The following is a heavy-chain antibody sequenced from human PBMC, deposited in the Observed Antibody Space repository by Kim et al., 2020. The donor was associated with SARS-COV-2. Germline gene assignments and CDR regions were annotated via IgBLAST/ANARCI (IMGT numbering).Heavy chain of an antibody. Sequence: SETLSLTCTVSGGSISSGSYYWSWIRQPAGKGLEWIGRIYTSGRTNYNPSLKSRVTISVDTSKNQFSLKLSSVTAADTAVYYCARESYIGGNSAAFAIWGQGTMVTVSS. D-gene: IGHD2-21*02. CDR1: GGSISSGSYY. CDR3: ARESYIGGNSAAFAI. J-gene: IGHJ3*02. V-gene: IGHV4-61*02. CDR2: IYTSGRT.